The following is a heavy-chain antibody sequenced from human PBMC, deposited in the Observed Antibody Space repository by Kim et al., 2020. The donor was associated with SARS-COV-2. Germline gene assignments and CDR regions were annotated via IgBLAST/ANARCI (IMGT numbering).Heavy chain of an antibody. CDR3: ASRMGDGLT. J-gene: IGHJ4*02. Sequence: ASVKVSCKKSGYIVISNFMHWVRQAPGQGLECMGVINTSGGSTSYAQKFQGRVTMTRDTSTSTVYMELSSLRSEDTAVYYCASRMGDGLTWGQGTLVTVSS. V-gene: IGHV1-46*01. D-gene: IGHD1-26*01. CDR1: GYIVISNF. CDR2: INTSGGST.